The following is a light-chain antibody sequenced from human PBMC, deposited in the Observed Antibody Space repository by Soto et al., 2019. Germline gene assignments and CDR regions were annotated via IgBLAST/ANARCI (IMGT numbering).Light chain of an antibody. V-gene: IGKV3-11*01. CDR2: DAS. Sequence: EIVMTQSPVTLSVSPGERVTLSCRASQSVSIYLAWYQQKPGQAPRLLIFDASNRATGIPARFSGSGSGTDFTLTISSLEPEDFAVYYCQQRNNWPPEITFGQGTRLEIK. CDR1: QSVSIY. J-gene: IGKJ5*01. CDR3: QQRNNWPPEIT.